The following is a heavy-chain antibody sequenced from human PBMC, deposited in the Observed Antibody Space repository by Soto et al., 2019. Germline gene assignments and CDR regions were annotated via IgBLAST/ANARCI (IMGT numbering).Heavy chain of an antibody. CDR2: ISGSGGST. Sequence: VKVACAASGFPLISYAMIWVRQAPGKGLEWVSAISGSGGSTYYADSVKGRFTISRDNSKNTLYLQMNSLRAEDTAVYYCAKADGIEVAGIYGMDVWAQGTTVTVSS. CDR1: GFPLISYA. D-gene: IGHD6-19*01. CDR3: AKADGIEVAGIYGMDV. V-gene: IGHV3-23*01. J-gene: IGHJ6*02.